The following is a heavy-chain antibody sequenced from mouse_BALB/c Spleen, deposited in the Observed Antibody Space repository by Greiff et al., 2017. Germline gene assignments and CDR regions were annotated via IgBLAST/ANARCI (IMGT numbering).Heavy chain of an antibody. V-gene: IGHV1-82*01. CDR3: ARGGGRYAMDY. CDR1: GYAFSSSW. D-gene: IGHD1-1*02. Sequence: QVQLQQSGPELVKPGASVKISCKASGYAFSSSWINWVKQRPGQGLEWIGRLYPGDGDTNYNGKFKGKATLTADKSSSTAYMQLSSLTSVDSAVYFCARGGGRYAMDYWGQGTSVTVSS. CDR2: LYPGDGDT. J-gene: IGHJ4*01.